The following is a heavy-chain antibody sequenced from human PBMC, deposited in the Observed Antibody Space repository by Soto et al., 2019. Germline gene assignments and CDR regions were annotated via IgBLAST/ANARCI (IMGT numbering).Heavy chain of an antibody. J-gene: IGHJ6*02. CDR1: GGSISSYY. CDR3: AREGVSSSWYNYYGMDV. D-gene: IGHD6-13*01. Sequence: SETLSLTCTVSGGSISSYYWSWIRQPPGKGLKWIGYIYYSGSTNYNPSLKSRVTISVDTSKNQFSLKLSSVTAADTAVYYCAREGVSSSWYNYYGMDVWGQGTTVTVSS. V-gene: IGHV4-59*01. CDR2: IYYSGST.